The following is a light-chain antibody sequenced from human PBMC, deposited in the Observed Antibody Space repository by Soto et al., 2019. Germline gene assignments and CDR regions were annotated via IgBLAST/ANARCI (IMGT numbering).Light chain of an antibody. CDR2: GAS. Sequence: DIQMTQSPSSLSASVGDRVTITCRASQSISSYLNWYQQKPGKAPKLLIYGASSLQSGVPSRFSGSGFGTDFPLTISSLQPEDFANYYCQQSYGTPYTFGQGTKLEIK. CDR3: QQSYGTPYT. J-gene: IGKJ2*01. CDR1: QSISSY. V-gene: IGKV1-39*01.